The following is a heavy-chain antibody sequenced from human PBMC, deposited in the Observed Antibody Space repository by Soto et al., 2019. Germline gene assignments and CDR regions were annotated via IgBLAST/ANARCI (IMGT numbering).Heavy chain of an antibody. CDR1: GGSVNSGSYY. CDR2: IYYSGST. D-gene: IGHD2-21*02. J-gene: IGHJ4*02. CDR3: ARTYCGGDCPFDY. Sequence: PSETLSLTCTVSGGSVNSGSYYWSWIRQPPGKGLEWIGYIYYSGSTNYNPSLKSRVTISVDTSKNQFSLKLTSVTAADTAVYYCARTYCGGDCPFDYWGQGTLVTVFS. V-gene: IGHV4-61*01.